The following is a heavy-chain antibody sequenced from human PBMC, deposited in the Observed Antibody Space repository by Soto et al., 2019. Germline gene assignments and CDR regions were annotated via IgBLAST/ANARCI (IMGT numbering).Heavy chain of an antibody. Sequence: PGGSVRLSCAASGFTFSSYWMSWVRQAPGKGLEWVANIKPDGSERYYVDSVRGRFTISRDNARNSLYLQMNSLRAEDTAVYYCARDEARPLGYWGQGTLVTVSS. V-gene: IGHV3-7*01. D-gene: IGHD6-6*01. J-gene: IGHJ4*02. CDR3: ARDEARPLGY. CDR2: IKPDGSER. CDR1: GFTFSSYW.